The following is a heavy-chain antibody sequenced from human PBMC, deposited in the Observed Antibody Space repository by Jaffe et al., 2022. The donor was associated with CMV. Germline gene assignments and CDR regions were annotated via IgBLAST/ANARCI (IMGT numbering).Heavy chain of an antibody. V-gene: IGHV1-69*09. J-gene: IGHJ6*03. Sequence: QVQLVQSGAEVKKPGSSVKVSCKASGGTFSSYAISWVRQAPGQGLEWMGRIIPILGIANYAQKFQGRVTITADKSTSTAYMELSSLRSEDTAVYYCATPGIAAAGSLGYYYYMDVWGKGTTVTVSS. CDR3: ATPGIAAAGSLGYYYYMDV. D-gene: IGHD6-13*01. CDR1: GGTFSSYA. CDR2: IIPILGIA.